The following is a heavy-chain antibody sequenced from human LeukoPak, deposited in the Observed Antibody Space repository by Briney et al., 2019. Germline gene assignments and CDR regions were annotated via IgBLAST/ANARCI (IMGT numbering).Heavy chain of an antibody. Sequence: ASVKVSCKASGYTFTSYGISWVRQAPGQGLEWMGWIGAYNGNTNYAQKLQGRVTMTTDTSTSTAYMELRSLRSDDTAVYYCARDYDFWSGSPSYMDVWGKGTTVTVSS. V-gene: IGHV1-18*01. CDR1: GYTFTSYG. J-gene: IGHJ6*03. CDR3: ARDYDFWSGSPSYMDV. CDR2: IGAYNGNT. D-gene: IGHD3-3*01.